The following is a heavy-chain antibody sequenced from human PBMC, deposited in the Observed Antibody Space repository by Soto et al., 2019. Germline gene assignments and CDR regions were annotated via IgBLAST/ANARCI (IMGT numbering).Heavy chain of an antibody. V-gene: IGHV5-51*01. D-gene: IGHD6-19*01. CDR2: IYPGDSDT. CDR1: GDSFTSHW. CDR3: ARQEGSGWYADS. J-gene: IGHJ4*02. Sequence: PGESLKISCKGSGDSFTSHWIAWVRQMPGKGLEWMGVIYPGDSDTRYSPSFQGQVTISADKSISTAYLHWRSLKAADTAMYYCARQEGSGWYADSWGQGTLVTVSS.